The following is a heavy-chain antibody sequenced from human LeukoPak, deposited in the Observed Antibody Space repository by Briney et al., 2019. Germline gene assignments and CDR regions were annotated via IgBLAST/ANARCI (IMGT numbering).Heavy chain of an antibody. V-gene: IGHV3-74*01. Sequence: PGGSLRLSCAASGFTFTNYWMHWVRQAPGKGLVWVARINGDGSRASYADAVNGRVTISRDNAKNTPYLRMSSLRAEDAAVYYCARGAWQIYALDYWGQGALVTVSS. CDR3: ARGAWQIYALDY. CDR1: GFTFTNYW. CDR2: INGDGSRA. D-gene: IGHD5/OR15-5a*01. J-gene: IGHJ4*02.